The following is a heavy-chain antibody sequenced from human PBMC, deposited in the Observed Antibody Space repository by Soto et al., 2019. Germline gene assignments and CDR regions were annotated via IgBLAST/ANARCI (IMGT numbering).Heavy chain of an antibody. Sequence: EVHLLESGGGLVQPGGSLRLSCAASGFTFSSYAMSWVRQSPGKGLEWVSAISGTISSTYYADSVKGRFIISRDNSKSTLYLQMNSLRAEDTAVYYCARGFPVLRLTDVWGQGTTVTVSS. D-gene: IGHD3-3*01. CDR3: ARGFPVLRLTDV. V-gene: IGHV3-23*01. CDR1: GFTFSSYA. CDR2: ISGTISST. J-gene: IGHJ6*02.